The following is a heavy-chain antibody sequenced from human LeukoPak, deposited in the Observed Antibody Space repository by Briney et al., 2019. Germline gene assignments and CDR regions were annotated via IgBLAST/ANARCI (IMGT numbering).Heavy chain of an antibody. J-gene: IGHJ4*02. Sequence: GGSLRLSCAASGFSFNSDWTDWVRQAPGKGLEWVANIKHDESEKNYLDSVKGRFTISRDNAQNSLYLQMNGLRVEDTAVYYCTRRLDDWGQGTLVTVSS. CDR1: GFSFNSDW. CDR3: TRRLDD. CDR2: IKHDESEK. V-gene: IGHV3-7*01. D-gene: IGHD3-16*01.